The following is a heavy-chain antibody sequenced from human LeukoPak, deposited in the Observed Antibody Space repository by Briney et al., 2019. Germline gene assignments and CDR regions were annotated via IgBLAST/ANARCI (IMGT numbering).Heavy chain of an antibody. D-gene: IGHD1-26*01. Sequence: ASVKVSCKASGYTFTGYYMHWVRQAPGQGLEWMGWINPNSGGTNCAQKFQGRVTMTRDTSISTAYMELSRLRSDDTAVYYCASPGGLREWELLFNWGQGTLVTVSS. CDR2: INPNSGGT. J-gene: IGHJ4*02. CDR3: ASPGGLREWELLFN. CDR1: GYTFTGYY. V-gene: IGHV1-2*02.